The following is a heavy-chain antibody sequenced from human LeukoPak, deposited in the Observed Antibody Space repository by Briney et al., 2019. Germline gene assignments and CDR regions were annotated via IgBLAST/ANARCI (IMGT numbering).Heavy chain of an antibody. CDR1: GGTFSSYA. CDR3: AIGFPYCGGDCYTLLDY. D-gene: IGHD2-21*01. V-gene: IGHV1-69*13. CDR2: IIPIFGTA. J-gene: IGHJ4*02. Sequence: GASVKVSCKASGGTFSSYAISWVRQAPGQGLEWMGGIIPIFGTANYAQKFQGRVTIPADESTSTAYMELSSLRSEDTAVYYCAIGFPYCGGDCYTLLDYWGQGTLVTVSS.